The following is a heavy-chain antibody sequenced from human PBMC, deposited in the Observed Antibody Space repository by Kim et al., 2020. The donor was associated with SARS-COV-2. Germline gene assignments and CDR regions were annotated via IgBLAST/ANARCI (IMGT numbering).Heavy chain of an antibody. Sequence: GESLKISCKGSGYSFTSYWISWVRQMPGKGLEWMGRIDPSDSYTNYSPSFQGHVTISADKSISTAYLQWSSLKASDTAMYYCARQVTRDYYYYGMDVWGQGTTVTVSS. CDR3: ARQVTRDYYYYGMDV. V-gene: IGHV5-10-1*01. J-gene: IGHJ6*02. CDR2: IDPSDSYT. D-gene: IGHD2-21*02. CDR1: GYSFTSYW.